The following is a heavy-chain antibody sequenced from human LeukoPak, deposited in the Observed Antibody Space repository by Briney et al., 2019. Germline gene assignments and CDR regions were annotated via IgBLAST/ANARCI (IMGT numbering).Heavy chain of an antibody. J-gene: IGHJ4*02. CDR1: GFTFDDYA. Sequence: GGSLRLSCAASGFTFDDYAMHWVRQAPGKGLEWVSGISWNSGSIGYADSVKGRFTISRGNAKNSLYLQMNSLRAEDTAVYYCARDQSIAARSRYFDYWGQGTLVTVSS. V-gene: IGHV3-9*01. CDR2: ISWNSGSI. D-gene: IGHD6-6*01. CDR3: ARDQSIAARSRYFDY.